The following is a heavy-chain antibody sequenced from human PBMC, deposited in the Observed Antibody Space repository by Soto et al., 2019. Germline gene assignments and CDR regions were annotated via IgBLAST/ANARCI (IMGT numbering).Heavy chain of an antibody. J-gene: IGHJ6*04. D-gene: IGHD6-13*01. Sequence: SETLSLTCAVYGGSFSGYYWSWIRQPPGKGLEWIGEINHSGSTNYNPSLKSRVTISVDTSKNQFSLKLSSVTAADTAVYYCAREGGGTGSRGVRRWYGRSYHRMDVGAKGTRFTVA. CDR2: INHSGST. CDR1: GGSFSGYY. V-gene: IGHV4-34*01. CDR3: AREGGGTGSRGVRRWYGRSYHRMDV.